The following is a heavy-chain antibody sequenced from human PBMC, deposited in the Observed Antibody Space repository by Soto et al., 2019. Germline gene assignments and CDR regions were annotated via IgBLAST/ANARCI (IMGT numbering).Heavy chain of an antibody. CDR3: ARDAEWIKSRPDWFDS. CDR2: ISGYNGNT. Sequence: QVQLVQSGAEVKKPGASVKVSCKASGYSLTSYGISWVRQAPGQGLEWMGWISGYNGNTNYQQKFQGRVTMTTDTSTKTAYMELGSLSPDDTAVYYGARDAEWIKSRPDWFDSWGQGTLVTVSS. D-gene: IGHD2-2*03. V-gene: IGHV1-18*01. J-gene: IGHJ5*01. CDR1: GYSLTSYG.